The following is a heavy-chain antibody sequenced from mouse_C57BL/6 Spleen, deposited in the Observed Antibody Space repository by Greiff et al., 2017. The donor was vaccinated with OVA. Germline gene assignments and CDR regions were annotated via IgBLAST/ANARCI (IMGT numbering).Heavy chain of an antibody. Sequence: VQLQQSGAELVRPGASVKLSCTASGFTIKDDYMHWVKQRPEQGLEWIGWIDPENGDTEYASKFQGKATITADTSSNTAYLQLSSLTSEDTAVYYCTTGFLDYYGSRDYLDYWGQGTTLTVSS. CDR1: GFTIKDDY. CDR3: TTGFLDYYGSRDYLDY. CDR2: IDPENGDT. D-gene: IGHD1-1*01. J-gene: IGHJ2*01. V-gene: IGHV14-4*01.